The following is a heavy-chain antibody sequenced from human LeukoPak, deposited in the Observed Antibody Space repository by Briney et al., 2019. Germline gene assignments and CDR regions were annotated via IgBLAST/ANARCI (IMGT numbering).Heavy chain of an antibody. CDR1: GGSISSGAYY. CDR3: ARAPDNYGSGLNWFDP. V-gene: IGHV4-31*03. J-gene: IGHJ5*02. Sequence: SETLSLTCTVSGGSISSGAYYWNWIRQHPGKGLEWIGYIYYSGSTYYNSSLKSRVIISIDTSKNQFSLKLSSVTAADTAVYYCARAPDNYGSGLNWFDPWGQGTLVTVSS. D-gene: IGHD3-10*01. CDR2: IYYSGST.